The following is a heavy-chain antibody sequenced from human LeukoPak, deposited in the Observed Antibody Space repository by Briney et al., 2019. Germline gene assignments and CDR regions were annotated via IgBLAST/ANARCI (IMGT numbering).Heavy chain of an antibody. V-gene: IGHV4-4*07. Sequence: SETLSLTCSVSGGSISSFYLNWIRQPAGKGLEWIGRIYTSGSTNYNPSLKSRVTMSVDTSKNQFSLKLSSVTAANTAVYFCASSDSSSPLDPWGQGTLVTVSS. CDR1: GGSISSFY. D-gene: IGHD3-22*01. J-gene: IGHJ5*02. CDR3: ASSDSSSPLDP. CDR2: IYTSGST.